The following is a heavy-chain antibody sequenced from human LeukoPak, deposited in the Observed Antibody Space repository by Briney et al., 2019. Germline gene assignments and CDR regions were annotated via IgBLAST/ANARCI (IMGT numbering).Heavy chain of an antibody. CDR3: VRDWFGPYYFDY. CDR2: IYYSGST. CDR1: GGSISSYY. J-gene: IGHJ4*02. Sequence: SETLSLTCTVSGGSISSYYWSWIRQPPGKGLEWIGYIYYSGSTNYNPSLKSRVTISVDTSKNQFSLKLSSVTAADTAVYYCVRDWFGPYYFDYWGQGTLVTVSS. V-gene: IGHV4-59*01. D-gene: IGHD3-10*01.